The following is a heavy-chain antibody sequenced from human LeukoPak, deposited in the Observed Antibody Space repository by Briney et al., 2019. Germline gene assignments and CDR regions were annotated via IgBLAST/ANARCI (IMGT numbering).Heavy chain of an antibody. J-gene: IGHJ4*02. CDR3: ARGDNYDPFDY. CDR2: IYYSGIT. Sequence: SETLSLTCTVSGGSISRYYWYWIRQPPGEGLECIGYIYYSGITNYNPSLKSRVTISVDTSKNQLSLKLSSVTAADTALYYYARGDNYDPFDYWGQGTLVTVSS. V-gene: IGHV4-59*01. CDR1: GGSISRYY. D-gene: IGHD3-16*01.